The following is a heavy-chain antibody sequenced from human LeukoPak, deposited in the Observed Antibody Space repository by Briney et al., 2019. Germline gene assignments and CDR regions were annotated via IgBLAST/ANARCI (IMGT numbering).Heavy chain of an antibody. V-gene: IGHV3-7*01. D-gene: IGHD4-17*01. CDR1: GFTFRNYW. CDR3: ARLKDAVTIFDC. Sequence: GGSQRLSCIGSGFTFRNYWMSWVRQAPGKGLEWVASIKEDGSDKRHVDSVKGRFTISRDNTKNSLFVQMSSLRAEDTAVYYCARLKDAVTIFDCWGQGVLVTVSS. CDR2: IKEDGSDK. J-gene: IGHJ5*01.